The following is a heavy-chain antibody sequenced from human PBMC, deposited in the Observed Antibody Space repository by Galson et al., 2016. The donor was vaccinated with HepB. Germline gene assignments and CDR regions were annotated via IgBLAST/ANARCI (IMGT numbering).Heavy chain of an antibody. CDR3: THIATYYYGSTTYYRLDH. Sequence: PALVKPTQTLTLTCTFSDFSFTTNGVGVGWIRQPPGKALEWLALIYWNDNRDYSPSLKSRLTITKDTSKNQVALTMANMDPVDTATYYCTHIATYYYGSTTYYRLDHWGQGFPVTVSS. CDR1: DFSFTTNGVG. J-gene: IGHJ4*02. D-gene: IGHD3-10*01. V-gene: IGHV2-5*01. CDR2: IYWNDNR.